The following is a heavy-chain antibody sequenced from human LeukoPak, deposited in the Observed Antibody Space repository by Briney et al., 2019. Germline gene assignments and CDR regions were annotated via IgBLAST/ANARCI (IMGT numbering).Heavy chain of an antibody. J-gene: IGHJ6*02. CDR2: MNPNSGNT. Sequence: ASVKVSCKASGYTFTSFDINWVRQATGQGLEWMGWMNPNSGNTGYAQKFQGRVTMTRNTSISTAYMELSSLRSEDTAVYYCAWQPLYYYGMDVWGQGTTVTVSS. D-gene: IGHD6-13*01. CDR1: GYTFTSFD. CDR3: AWQPLYYYGMDV. V-gene: IGHV1-8*01.